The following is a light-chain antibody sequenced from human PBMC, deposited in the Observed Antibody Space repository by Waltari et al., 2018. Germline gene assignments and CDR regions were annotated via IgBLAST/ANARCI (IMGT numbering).Light chain of an antibody. V-gene: IGKV3-20*01. CDR1: QSVSRA. CDR3: QHYLKLPVT. Sequence: DIVLTQSPGTLSLSLGERATVSCRASQSVSRALAWYQQKPGQAPRLLIYGASTRATGIPDRFSCSCSGTDFSLTISRLEPDDFAVYYCQHYLKLPVTFGQGTTVEI. J-gene: IGKJ1*01. CDR2: GAS.